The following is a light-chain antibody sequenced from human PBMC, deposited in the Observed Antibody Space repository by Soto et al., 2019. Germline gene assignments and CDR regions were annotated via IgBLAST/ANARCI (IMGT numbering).Light chain of an antibody. CDR3: QQSKTFSWT. J-gene: IGKJ1*01. Sequence: DIQITQSPSSLSASVGDRVTITCRASQGIREDLAWYQQKPGKXPTRLIYGVSSLQNGVPSRFSATGAGSEFNRTSSSLQREDFATYYCQQSKTFSWTLSQGIKVDIK. CDR2: GVS. CDR1: QGIRED. V-gene: IGKV1-17*01.